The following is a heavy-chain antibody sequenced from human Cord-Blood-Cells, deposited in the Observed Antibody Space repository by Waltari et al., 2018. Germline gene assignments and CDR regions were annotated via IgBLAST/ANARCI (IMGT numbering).Heavy chain of an antibody. Sequence: QVQLQESGPGLVKPSETLSLTCTVSGGSISSYYWSWIRQPPGKGLEWIGYIYYSGSTNYNPSLKSRVTIAVDTSKNQFSLKLSSVTAADTAVYYCATSYCSSTSPPYYYYGMDVWGQGTTVTVSS. CDR2: IYYSGST. J-gene: IGHJ6*02. CDR1: GGSISSYY. V-gene: IGHV4-59*01. CDR3: ATSYCSSTSPPYYYYGMDV. D-gene: IGHD2-2*01.